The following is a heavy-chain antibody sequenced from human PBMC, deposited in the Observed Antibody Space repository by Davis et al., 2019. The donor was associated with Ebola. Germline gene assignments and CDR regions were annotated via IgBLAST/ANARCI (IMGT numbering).Heavy chain of an antibody. Sequence: PGGSLRLSCAASGFSFNTYGMHWVRQAPGKGLEWVAVIWSDGTNKYYADSVKGRLTISRDNSKNTLYLQMNSLRAEDTAVYYCAKSSGSSSGWFDPWGQGTLVTVSS. J-gene: IGHJ5*02. CDR2: IWSDGTNK. CDR3: AKSSGSSSGWFDP. CDR1: GFSFNTYG. V-gene: IGHV3-33*06. D-gene: IGHD6-6*01.